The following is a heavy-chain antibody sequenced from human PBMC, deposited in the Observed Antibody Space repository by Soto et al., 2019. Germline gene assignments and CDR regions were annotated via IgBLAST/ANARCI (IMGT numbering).Heavy chain of an antibody. Sequence: PGESLKISCKGSGYSFTSYWIGWVRQMPGKGLEWMGIIYPGDSDTRYSPSFQGQVTISADKSISTAYLQWSSLKASDTAMYYCARQRGYSYGYGSEFDYWGQGTLVTVS. CDR3: ARQRGYSYGYGSEFDY. CDR2: IYPGDSDT. CDR1: GYSFTSYW. D-gene: IGHD5-18*01. J-gene: IGHJ4*02. V-gene: IGHV5-51*01.